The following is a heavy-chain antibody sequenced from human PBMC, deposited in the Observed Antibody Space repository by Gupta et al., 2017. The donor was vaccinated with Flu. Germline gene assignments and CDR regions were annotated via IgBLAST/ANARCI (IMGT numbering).Heavy chain of an antibody. Sequence: QLHLQKTGPGLVKSSAPLHLTCPVSGGSFRCSSYNWGWLRLTPGKGLEWIRSIYYTGSTDYNPSLKSRVTISVDTYKNQFSLKLNSVTAADTAVYYCARPSSAAPGEDYYYYYAMDVWGQGTTVTVSS. CDR1: GGSFRCSSYN. D-gene: IGHD7-27*01. CDR2: IYYTGST. CDR3: ARPSSAAPGEDYYYYYAMDV. J-gene: IGHJ6*02. V-gene: IGHV4-39*01.